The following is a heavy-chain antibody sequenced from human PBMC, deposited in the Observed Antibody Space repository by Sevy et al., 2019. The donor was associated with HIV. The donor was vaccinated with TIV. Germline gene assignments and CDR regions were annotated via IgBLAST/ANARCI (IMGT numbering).Heavy chain of an antibody. J-gene: IGHJ4*02. CDR1: GGSFGSTTYY. CDR2: IFYSGST. D-gene: IGHD3-22*01. V-gene: IGHV4-61*01. CDR3: AVSYYYDRSGYYSFDY. Sequence: SETLSLTCSVSGGSFGSTTYYWSWIRQPPGKGLEWIGYIFYSGSTNYNPSLTSRVTISVDTSKNQFSLKLRSVTAVDTAVYYCAVSYYYDRSGYYSFDYWGQGTLVTVSS.